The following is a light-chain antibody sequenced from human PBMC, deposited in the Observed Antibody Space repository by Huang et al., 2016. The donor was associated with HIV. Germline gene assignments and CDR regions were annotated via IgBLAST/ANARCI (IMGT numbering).Light chain of an antibody. Sequence: EIVMTQSPATLSVSPGDGATLSCRASESVSTTLAWYQQKPGQAPRLLIYGASTRAAGIPATFSGSGSATEFSLTISSLQSEDFAFYHCQQYNTWPWTFGQGTKVEI. J-gene: IGKJ1*01. V-gene: IGKV3-15*01. CDR1: ESVSTT. CDR2: GAS. CDR3: QQYNTWPWT.